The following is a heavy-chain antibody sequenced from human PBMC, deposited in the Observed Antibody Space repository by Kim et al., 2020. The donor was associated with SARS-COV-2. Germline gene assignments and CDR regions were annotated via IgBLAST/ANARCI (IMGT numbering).Heavy chain of an antibody. Sequence: GGSLRLSCAASGFTFSSYAMSWVRQAPGKGLEWVSAISGSGGSTYYADSVKGRFTISRDNSKNTLYLQMNSLRAEDTAVYYCAKGSAGGYFDSAWAGGMDVWGQGTTVTVSS. CDR1: GFTFSSYA. V-gene: IGHV3-23*01. D-gene: IGHD3-9*01. J-gene: IGHJ6*02. CDR3: AKGSAGGYFDSAWAGGMDV. CDR2: ISGSGGST.